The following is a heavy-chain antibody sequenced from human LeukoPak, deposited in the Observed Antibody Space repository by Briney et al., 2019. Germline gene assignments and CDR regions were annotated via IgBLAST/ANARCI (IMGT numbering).Heavy chain of an antibody. CDR3: ATLGAFNDYYYMDV. Sequence: ASVKVSCKVSGYTFTDYYMHWVQQAPGKGLEWMGLVDPEDGETIYAEKFQGRVTITADTSTDTAYMELSSLRSEDTAVYYCATLGAFNDYYYMDVWGKGTTFTVSS. CDR2: VDPEDGET. D-gene: IGHD3-16*01. J-gene: IGHJ6*03. V-gene: IGHV1-69-2*01. CDR1: GYTFTDYY.